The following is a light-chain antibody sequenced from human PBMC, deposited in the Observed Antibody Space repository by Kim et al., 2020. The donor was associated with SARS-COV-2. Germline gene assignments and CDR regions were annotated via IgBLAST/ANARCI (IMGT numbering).Light chain of an antibody. Sequence: EIVMTHSPVTLSVSPGDTVTLSCRASETVKTNLAWYQQKPGQAPRLLIYGASTRATDIPARFSGSGSGTEFSLTISSLQSEDFAVYYCEQYGKWPLTFGGGTKLEI. CDR2: GAS. J-gene: IGKJ4*01. CDR1: ETVKTN. CDR3: EQYGKWPLT. V-gene: IGKV3-15*01.